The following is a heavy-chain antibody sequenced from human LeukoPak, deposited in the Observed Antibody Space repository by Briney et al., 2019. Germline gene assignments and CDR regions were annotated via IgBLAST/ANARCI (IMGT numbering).Heavy chain of an antibody. CDR1: GFTVSSNY. CDR2: ISYDGSNK. Sequence: PGGSLRLSCAASGFTVSSNYVTWVRQAPGKGLEWVAVISYDGSNKYYADSVKGRFTISRDNSKNTLYLQMNSLRAEDTAVYYCARPRAAKRSGWYGNHVVFYYGMDVWGQGTTVTVSS. V-gene: IGHV3-30-3*01. D-gene: IGHD6-19*01. CDR3: ARPRAAKRSGWYGNHVVFYYGMDV. J-gene: IGHJ6*02.